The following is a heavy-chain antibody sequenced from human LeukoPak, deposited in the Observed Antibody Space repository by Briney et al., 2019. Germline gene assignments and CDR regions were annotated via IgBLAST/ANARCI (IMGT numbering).Heavy chain of an antibody. CDR1: GYTFTGYG. CDR3: ARDDLEYCNGGSCYSLFDY. J-gene: IGHJ4*02. D-gene: IGHD2-15*01. Sequence: ASVKVSCKASGYTFTGYGISWVRQAPGQGLEWMGWISAYNGNTNYARKLQDRVTMTTDTSTSTAYMELRSLKSDDTAVYYCARDDLEYCNGGSCYSLFDYWGQGTLVTVSS. CDR2: ISAYNGNT. V-gene: IGHV1-18*01.